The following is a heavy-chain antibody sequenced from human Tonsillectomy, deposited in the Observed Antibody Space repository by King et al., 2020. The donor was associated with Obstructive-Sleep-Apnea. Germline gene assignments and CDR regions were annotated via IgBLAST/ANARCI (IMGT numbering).Heavy chain of an antibody. CDR3: AKDSSYYGMDG. V-gene: IGHV3-30*02. Sequence: VQLVQSGGGVVQPGGSLRLSCAASGVTFSSYGMHWVRQAPGKGLEWVAFIRHDGSYKYYADSMKGRFSISRDNSRQTLYLQMNSLWPEDTSVYYCAKDSSYYGMDGWGRGTTVIVSS. J-gene: IGHJ6*02. CDR2: IRHDGSYK. CDR1: GVTFSSYG.